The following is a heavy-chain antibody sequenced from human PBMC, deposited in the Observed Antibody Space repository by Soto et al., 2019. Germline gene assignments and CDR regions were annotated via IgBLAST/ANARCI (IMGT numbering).Heavy chain of an antibody. D-gene: IGHD3-10*01. V-gene: IGHV3-21*01. CDR1: GFTFSSYS. Sequence: EVQLVESGGGLVKPGGSLRLSCAASGFTFSSYSMNWVGQAPGKRLEWVSSISSSRSYIYYADSERGRFTISRDDAKNSLYLQMNSLRAEDTAVYHCARDPSMVRGENWYFDLWGRGTLVTVSS. J-gene: IGHJ2*01. CDR2: ISSSRSYI. CDR3: ARDPSMVRGENWYFDL.